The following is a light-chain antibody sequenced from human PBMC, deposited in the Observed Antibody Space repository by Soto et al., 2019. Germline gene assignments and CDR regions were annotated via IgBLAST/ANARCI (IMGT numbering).Light chain of an antibody. Sequence: DIVMTQSPDSLTVSLGERATINCKSSQSVLFTSNNKSYLAWYQQKPGQPPKLLIYWASTRESGVPERFSGSGSGTDFTLTISSLQAEDVAVYYCHQYYSTPYTFGQGTKLEIK. V-gene: IGKV4-1*01. CDR3: HQYYSTPYT. J-gene: IGKJ2*01. CDR2: WAS. CDR1: QSVLFTSNNKSY.